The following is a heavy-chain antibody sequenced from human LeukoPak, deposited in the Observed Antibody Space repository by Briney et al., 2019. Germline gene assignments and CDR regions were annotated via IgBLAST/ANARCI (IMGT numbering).Heavy chain of an antibody. J-gene: IGHJ4*02. Sequence: ASVKVSCKASGYTFTSYGMHGVRQAPGQRLEWMGWINAGNGNTKYSQKFQGRVTITRDTSASTAYMELSSLRSEDTAVYYCARVRKGDTAMVPFDYWGQGTLVTVSS. CDR1: GYTFTSYG. CDR3: ARVRKGDTAMVPFDY. CDR2: INAGNGNT. V-gene: IGHV1-3*01. D-gene: IGHD5-18*01.